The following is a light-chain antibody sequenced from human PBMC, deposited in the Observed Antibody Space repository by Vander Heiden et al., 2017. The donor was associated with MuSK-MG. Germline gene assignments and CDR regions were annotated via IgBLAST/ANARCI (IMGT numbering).Light chain of an antibody. CDR2: KDV. V-gene: IGLV3-21*04. Sequence: SYVLTQEPSLSVAPGETATITCGGGNIGSRSLHWYQQRPGQAPVFAIYKDVCRPSGIPDRFSGYNSGNTATLTIRRVEAGDEDDYYCQGWDWTGDENYVFGSGTKVTV. CDR1: NIGSRS. CDR3: QGWDWTGDENYV. J-gene: IGLJ1*01.